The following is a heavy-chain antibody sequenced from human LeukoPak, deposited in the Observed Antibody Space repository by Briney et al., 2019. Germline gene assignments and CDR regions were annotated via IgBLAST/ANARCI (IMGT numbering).Heavy chain of an antibody. J-gene: IGHJ3*02. CDR1: GYSISSGYY. V-gene: IGHV4-61*01. D-gene: IGHD3-10*01. CDR2: IYYSGST. CDR3: ARWEVRLNAFEM. Sequence: PSETLSLTCTVPGYSISSGYYWSWIRQPPGKGLEWIGYIYYSGSTNYNPSLKSRVTISVDTSKNQFSLSLSSVTAADTAVYYCARWEVRLNAFEMWGQGTMVTVSS.